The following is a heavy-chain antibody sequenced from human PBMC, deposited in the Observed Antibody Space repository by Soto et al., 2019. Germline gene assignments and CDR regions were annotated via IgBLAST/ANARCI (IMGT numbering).Heavy chain of an antibody. CDR3: ARDGDYGDYAGKGVGMKYYGMDV. J-gene: IGHJ6*02. CDR1: GGTFSSYA. V-gene: IGHV1-69*06. CDR2: IIPIFGTA. D-gene: IGHD4-17*01. Sequence: WASVKVSCKASGGTFSSYAISWVRQAPGQGLEWMGGIIPIFGTANYAQKFQGRVTITADKSTSTAYMELSSLRSEDTAVYYCARDGDYGDYAGKGVGMKYYGMDVWGQGTTVTVSS.